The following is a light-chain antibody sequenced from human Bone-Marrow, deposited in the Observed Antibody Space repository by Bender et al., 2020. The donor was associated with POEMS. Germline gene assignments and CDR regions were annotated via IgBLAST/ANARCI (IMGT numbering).Light chain of an antibody. CDR1: SSDVGGYNY. Sequence: QSALTQPPSASGSPGQSVTISCTGTSSDVGGYNYVSWYQQHPGKAPKLMIYEVSKRPSGVPDRFSGSKSGNTASLTISGLQAEDEADYYCSSYANRTTYVFGTGSKVTVL. CDR2: EVS. J-gene: IGLJ1*01. CDR3: SSYANRTTYV. V-gene: IGLV2-8*01.